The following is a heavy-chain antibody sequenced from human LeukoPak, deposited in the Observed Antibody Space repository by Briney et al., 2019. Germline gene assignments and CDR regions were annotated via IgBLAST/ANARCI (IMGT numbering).Heavy chain of an antibody. J-gene: IGHJ4*02. V-gene: IGHV1-2*02. CDR2: LNPNSGGP. Sequence: ASVKVSCKASGYTFTGYYIHWVRQAPGQGLEWMGWLNPNSGGPKFAQKFQGRVTMTRDTSISTAYMELSRLRSDDMAVYYCAREDSGDENFDYWGQGTLVTVSS. D-gene: IGHD3-10*01. CDR3: AREDSGDENFDY. CDR1: GYTFTGYY.